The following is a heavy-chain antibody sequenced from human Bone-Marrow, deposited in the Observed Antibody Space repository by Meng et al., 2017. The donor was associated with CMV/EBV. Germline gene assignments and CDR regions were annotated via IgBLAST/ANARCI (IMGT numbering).Heavy chain of an antibody. Sequence: GSLRLSCTVSGGSISSSLYYWGWIRQPPGKGLDWIGSIYYSGSTYYNPSLKSRVTISLDTSKNQFSLKLSSVTAADTAVYYCARGLPGSSTGNWFDPWGQGTLVTVSS. CDR1: GGSISSSLYY. CDR3: ARGLPGSSTGNWFDP. V-gene: IGHV4-39*07. D-gene: IGHD6-6*01. CDR2: IYYSGST. J-gene: IGHJ5*02.